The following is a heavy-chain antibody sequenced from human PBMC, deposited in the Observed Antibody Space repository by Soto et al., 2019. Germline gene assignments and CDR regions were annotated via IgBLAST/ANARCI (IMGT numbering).Heavy chain of an antibody. Sequence: GASVKVSCKASGYTFTSYAMHWVRQAPGQRLEWMGWINAGNGNTKYSQKFQGRVTITRDTSASTAYMELSSLRSEDTAVYYCARALYDIPTVGWFDPWGQGTLVTV. J-gene: IGHJ5*02. CDR1: GYTFTSYA. CDR3: ARALYDIPTVGWFDP. V-gene: IGHV1-3*01. D-gene: IGHD3-22*01. CDR2: INAGNGNT.